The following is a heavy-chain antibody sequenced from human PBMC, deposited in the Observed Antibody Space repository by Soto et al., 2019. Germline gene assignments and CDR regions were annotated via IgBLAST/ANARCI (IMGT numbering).Heavy chain of an antibody. D-gene: IGHD2-2*01. CDR2: IYYSGST. Sequence: QVQLQESGPGLVKPSQTLTLTCTVSGGSISSGDYYWSWIRQPPGKGLEWIGYIYYSGSTYYNPSLKSRVTISVDTSKNQYSLQLRSVTAADTAVYYGARGTGVPAAMRELNYYYYYGMDVWGQGTTVTVSS. CDR3: ARGTGVPAAMRELNYYYYYGMDV. CDR1: GGSISSGDYY. J-gene: IGHJ6*02. V-gene: IGHV4-30-4*01.